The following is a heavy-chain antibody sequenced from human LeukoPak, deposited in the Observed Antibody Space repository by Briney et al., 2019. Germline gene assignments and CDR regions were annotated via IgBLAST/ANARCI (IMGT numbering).Heavy chain of an antibody. CDR2: INPNSGGT. CDR1: GYTFTGYY. J-gene: IGHJ3*02. V-gene: IGHV1-2*02. Sequence: ASVKVSCKASGYTFTGYYMHWVRQAPGQGLEWMGWINPNSGGTNYAQKFQGRVTMTRDTSISTAYMELSRPRSDDTAVYYCARDIVVVPAVDAFDIWGQGTMVTVSS. CDR3: ARDIVVVPAVDAFDI. D-gene: IGHD2-2*01.